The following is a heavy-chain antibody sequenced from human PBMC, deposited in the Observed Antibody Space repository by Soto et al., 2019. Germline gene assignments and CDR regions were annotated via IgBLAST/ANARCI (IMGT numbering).Heavy chain of an antibody. J-gene: IGHJ4*02. CDR2: IYYSGST. V-gene: IGHV4-39*01. D-gene: IGHD2-15*01. CDR1: GGSISSSSYY. CDR3: ARRGPFDY. Sequence: SETLSLTCTVSGGSISSSSYYWGWIRQPPGKGLEWIGSIYYSGSTYYNPSLKSRVTISVDTSKNQFSLKLSSVTAADTAVYHCARRGPFDYWGQGTLVTVSS.